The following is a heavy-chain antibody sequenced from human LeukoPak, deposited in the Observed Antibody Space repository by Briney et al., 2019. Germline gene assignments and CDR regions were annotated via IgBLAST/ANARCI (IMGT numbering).Heavy chain of an antibody. V-gene: IGHV3-66*01. J-gene: IGHJ4*02. D-gene: IGHD6-19*01. Sequence: GGSLRLSCAASGFTVSSNYMSWVRQAPGKGLEWVSVIYSGGSTYYADSVKGRFTISRDNSKTTLYLQMNSLRAEDTAVYYCARRLPSYSSGWYVDYWGQGTLVTVSS. CDR2: IYSGGST. CDR1: GFTVSSNY. CDR3: ARRLPSYSSGWYVDY.